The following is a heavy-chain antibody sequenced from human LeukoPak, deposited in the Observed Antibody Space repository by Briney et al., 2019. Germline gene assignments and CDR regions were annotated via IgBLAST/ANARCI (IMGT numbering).Heavy chain of an antibody. CDR2: ISSSSSYI. D-gene: IGHD6-13*01. CDR3: AKVRGVIAAAGPYYFDY. Sequence: GGSLRLSCAASGFTFSSYSMNWVRQAPGKGLEWVSSISSSSSYIYYADSVKGRFTISRDNAKNSLYLQMNSLRAEDTAVYYCAKVRGVIAAAGPYYFDYWGQGTLVTVSS. V-gene: IGHV3-21*04. CDR1: GFTFSSYS. J-gene: IGHJ4*02.